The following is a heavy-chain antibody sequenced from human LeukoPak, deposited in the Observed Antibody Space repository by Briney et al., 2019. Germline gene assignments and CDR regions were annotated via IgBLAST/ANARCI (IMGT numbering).Heavy chain of an antibody. J-gene: IGHJ4*02. V-gene: IGHV3-23*01. CDR1: GFTFSNYA. D-gene: IGHD3-3*01. CDR3: AKDHSVNFFGVVIAPAPLDY. Sequence: SGGSLRLSCAVSGFTFSNYAMSWVRQAPGKGLEWVSTISGSGDSTNYADSVKGRFTISRDNSNNTLYLQMKSLRVEDTAVYYCAKDHSVNFFGVVIAPAPLDYWGQGTLVTVSS. CDR2: ISGSGDST.